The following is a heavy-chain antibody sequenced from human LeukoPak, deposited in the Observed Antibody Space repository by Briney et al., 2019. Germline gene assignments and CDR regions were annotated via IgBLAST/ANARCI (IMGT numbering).Heavy chain of an antibody. D-gene: IGHD2-2*01. CDR1: GFTFGDYA. V-gene: IGHV3-49*04. CDR3: AKLAHVWGLLGSSTKGFDY. Sequence: GGSLRLSCTASGFTFGDYAMSWVRQAPGKGLEWEGFIRSKDYGGTTEYAASVKGRFTISRDNAKNSLYLQMNSLRVDDTAVYYCAKLAHVWGLLGSSTKGFDYWGQGTLVTVSS. CDR2: IRSKDYGGTT. J-gene: IGHJ4*02.